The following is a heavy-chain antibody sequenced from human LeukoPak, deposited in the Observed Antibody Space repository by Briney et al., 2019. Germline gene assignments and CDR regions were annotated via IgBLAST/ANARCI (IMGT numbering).Heavy chain of an antibody. CDR2: IYYSGST. CDR1: GGSISSSSYY. D-gene: IGHD3-22*01. J-gene: IGHJ4*02. Sequence: SETLSLTCTVSGGSISSSSYYWGWIRQPPGKGLEWIGSIYYSGSTYYNPSLKSRVTISVDTSKNQFSLKLSSVTAADTAVYYCASLYYYDRDFDYWGQGTLVTVSS. CDR3: ASLYYYDRDFDY. V-gene: IGHV4-39*07.